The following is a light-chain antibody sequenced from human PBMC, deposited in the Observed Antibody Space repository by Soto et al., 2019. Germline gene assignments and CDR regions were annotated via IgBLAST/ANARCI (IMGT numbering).Light chain of an antibody. V-gene: IGLV1-51*01. Sequence: QSVMTQPPSVSAAPGQKGTISCSGSSSNIGGNSVSWYQQLPGTAPKLLIYDDNKRPSGIPDRFSGSKSGTSATLGITGFQTGDEADYYCGSWDSSLSAYVFGTVTKLTVL. CDR2: DDN. J-gene: IGLJ1*01. CDR1: SSNIGGNS. CDR3: GSWDSSLSAYV.